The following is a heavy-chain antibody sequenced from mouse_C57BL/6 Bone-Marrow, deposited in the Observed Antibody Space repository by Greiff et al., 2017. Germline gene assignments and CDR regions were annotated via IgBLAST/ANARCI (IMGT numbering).Heavy chain of an antibody. CDR1: GYTFTSYW. CDR3: ARDGTYYFFMDY. Sequence: QVQLQQPGTELVKPGASVKLSCKASGYTFTSYWMHWVKQRPGQGLEWIGNINPSNGGTNYNEKFKSKATLTVDKSSSTAYMQLSSLTSEDSAVYDCARDGTYYFFMDYWGQGTSVTVSS. D-gene: IGHD2-10*01. V-gene: IGHV1-53*01. CDR2: INPSNGGT. J-gene: IGHJ4*01.